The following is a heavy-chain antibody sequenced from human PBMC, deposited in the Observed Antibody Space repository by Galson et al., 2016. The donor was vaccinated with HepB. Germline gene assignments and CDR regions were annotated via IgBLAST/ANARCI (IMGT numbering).Heavy chain of an antibody. Sequence: SLRLSCAASGFTFSTYNMNWVRQAPGKGLEWVSSISSRSSHIFYADSVKGRFTISRDNAKNSLYLQMNSLRAEDTAVYYCAGAFRGSMVQRVLRDNFYGMGGWGKGTTVTVSS. D-gene: IGHD3-10*01. V-gene: IGHV3-21*01. CDR3: AGAFRGSMVQRVLRDNFYGMGG. J-gene: IGHJ6*04. CDR2: ISSRSSHI. CDR1: GFTFSTYN.